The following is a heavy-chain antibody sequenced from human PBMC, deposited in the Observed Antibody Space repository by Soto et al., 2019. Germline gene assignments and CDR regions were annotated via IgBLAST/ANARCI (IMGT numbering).Heavy chain of an antibody. CDR3: PREGHGDWFDP. CDR1: GFSFSISP. CDR2: ISDDGTNK. D-gene: IGHD3-10*01. Sequence: QVQLVESGGGVVQPGRSLRLSCAASGFSFSISPMHWVRQAPGKGLEWVATISDDGTNKYYADSVKGRFTISRDNSKDTLYLQMNGLRAEDTAVYYCPREGHGDWFDPWGQGTLVTVSS. J-gene: IGHJ5*02. V-gene: IGHV3-30-3*01.